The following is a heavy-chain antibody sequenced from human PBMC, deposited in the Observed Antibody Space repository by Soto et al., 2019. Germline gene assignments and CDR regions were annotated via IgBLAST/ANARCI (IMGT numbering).Heavy chain of an antibody. Sequence: GGSLRLSCAASGFTFSTYGMHWVRQAPGKGLEWVALIWSDGSNKYYADSVKGRFTISRDNSKNTLYLQMNSLRAEYTAVYYCAREGTMMAHDYWGQGTLVTVSS. D-gene: IGHD3-22*01. J-gene: IGHJ4*02. CDR2: IWSDGSNK. CDR3: AREGTMMAHDY. CDR1: GFTFSTYG. V-gene: IGHV3-33*01.